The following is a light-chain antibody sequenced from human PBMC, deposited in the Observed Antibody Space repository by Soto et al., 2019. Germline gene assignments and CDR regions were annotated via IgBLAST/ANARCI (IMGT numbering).Light chain of an antibody. Sequence: EIVFTQSPGTLSLSPGERATLSCRDSQSVTSSLVWYQQKAGQAPRLLIYDASNRATGIPARFSGSGSGKDFTLTISSLDPEDSAVYYCQHRSTWPRTFGGGTKVEIK. CDR2: DAS. CDR1: QSVTSS. V-gene: IGKV3-11*01. J-gene: IGKJ4*01. CDR3: QHRSTWPRT.